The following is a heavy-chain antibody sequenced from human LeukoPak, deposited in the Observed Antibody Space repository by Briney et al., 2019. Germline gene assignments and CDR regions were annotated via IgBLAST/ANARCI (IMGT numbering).Heavy chain of an antibody. Sequence: PGGSLRLSHAPSGFTFSSYWMHSVREARGKGLLWFSRLNNEGSSITYSDSVKGRFTLPRDNAKNRLFLHMKILRVEDTAVYYCARERRVRGWDFDCWGQGTLVTVSS. V-gene: IGHV3-74*03. D-gene: IGHD6-19*01. J-gene: IGHJ4*02. CDR3: ARERRVRGWDFDC. CDR1: GFTFSSYW. CDR2: LNNEGSSI.